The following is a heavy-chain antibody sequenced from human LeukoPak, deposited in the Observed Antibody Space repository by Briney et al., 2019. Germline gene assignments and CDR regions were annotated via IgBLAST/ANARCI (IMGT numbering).Heavy chain of an antibody. CDR3: GMSGDRVPLQDDVFDV. CDR2: IYPGDSGP. CDR1: GYRFTDYC. Sequence: GESLKISCKASGYRFTDYCIGWVRQMPGKGLEWMGIIYPGDSGPTYSPSFQGQVTISVDKSINTAYLQWSSLQASDTAMYYCGMSGDRVPLQDDVFDVWGQGTMVTVST. D-gene: IGHD1-26*01. V-gene: IGHV5-51*01. J-gene: IGHJ3*01.